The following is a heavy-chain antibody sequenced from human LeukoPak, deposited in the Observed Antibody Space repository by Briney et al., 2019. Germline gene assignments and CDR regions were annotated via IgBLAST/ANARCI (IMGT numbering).Heavy chain of an antibody. CDR3: ARDSYSSSWHVGY. V-gene: IGHV1-2*02. D-gene: IGHD6-13*01. CDR2: INPNSGGP. J-gene: IGHJ4*02. CDR1: GYTFTDNY. Sequence: ASVKVSCKASGYTFTDNYVHWVRQAPGQGREWMGWINPNSGGPNYAQKFQGRVTMTRDTSISTAYMELSNLRPDDTAVYYCARDSYSSSWHVGYWGQGTLVTVSS.